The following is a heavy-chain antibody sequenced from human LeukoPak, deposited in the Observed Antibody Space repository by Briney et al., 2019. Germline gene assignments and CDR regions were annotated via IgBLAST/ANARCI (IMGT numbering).Heavy chain of an antibody. CDR3: ASYPRELLGAFDI. D-gene: IGHD1-26*01. V-gene: IGHV1-69*05. J-gene: IGHJ3*02. CDR1: GGTFSSYA. CDR2: IIPIFGTA. Sequence: SVKVSCKASGGTFSSYAISWVRQAPGQGREWMGRIIPIFGTANYAQKFQGRVTMTRDTSTSTVYMELSSLRSEDTAVYYCASYPRELLGAFDIWGQGTMVTVSS.